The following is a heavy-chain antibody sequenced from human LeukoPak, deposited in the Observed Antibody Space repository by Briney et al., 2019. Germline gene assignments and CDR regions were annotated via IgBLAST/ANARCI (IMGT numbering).Heavy chain of an antibody. CDR3: ARAYGDTDAFDI. CDR1: GYTFTSYY. V-gene: IGHV1-46*01. J-gene: IGHJ3*02. Sequence: GASVKVPCKASGYTFTSYYMHWVRQAPGQGLEWMGIINPSGGSTSYAQKFQGRVTMTRDTSTSTVYMELSSLRSEDTAVYYCARAYGDTDAFDIWGQGTMVTVSS. CDR2: INPSGGST. D-gene: IGHD4-17*01.